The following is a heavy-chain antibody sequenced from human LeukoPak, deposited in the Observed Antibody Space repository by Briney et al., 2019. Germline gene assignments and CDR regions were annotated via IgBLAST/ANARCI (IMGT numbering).Heavy chain of an antibody. V-gene: IGHV3-53*01. CDR3: AKDYYGSGSQLDV. D-gene: IGHD3-10*01. CDR1: GFTVSTSY. J-gene: IGHJ6*02. Sequence: GGSLRLSCAASGFTVSTSYMNWLRQAPGKGLEWVSVIYSGGTTYYADSVKGRFTFSRDNSKNTLYLQMNSLRAEDTALYYCAKDYYGSGSQLDVWGQGTTVTVSS. CDR2: IYSGGTT.